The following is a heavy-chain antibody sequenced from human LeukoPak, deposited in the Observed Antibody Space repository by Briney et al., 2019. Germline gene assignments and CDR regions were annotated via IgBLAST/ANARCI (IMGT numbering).Heavy chain of an antibody. D-gene: IGHD5-18*01. CDR3: ARDSVDTAMAFDY. CDR1: TDSTAGYY. CDR2: VYRSGQS. Sequence: SETLSLTCSVSTDSTAGYYWGWIRQSPGRAPEWLAYVYRSGQSDYNSSLRGRVTVSLDRSKTQVSLSLRSLTAADTAVYYCARDSVDTAMAFDYWGQGTLVTVSS. J-gene: IGHJ4*02. V-gene: IGHV4-59*12.